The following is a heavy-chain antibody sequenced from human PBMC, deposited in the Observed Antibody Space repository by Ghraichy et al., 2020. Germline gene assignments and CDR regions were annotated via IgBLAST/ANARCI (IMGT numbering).Heavy chain of an antibody. D-gene: IGHD2/OR15-2a*01. J-gene: IGHJ5*02. CDR1: GFTFSNAW. Sequence: GGSLRLSCAASGFTFSNAWMSWVRQAPGKGLEWLGRIRSKADGGTTDYAATVKGRFFFSRDDSKDTLYLQMNSLKTEDTAVYYCTTLGLSDTWGQRTLVTVSS. CDR2: IRSKADGGTT. V-gene: IGHV3-15*01. CDR3: TTLGLSDT.